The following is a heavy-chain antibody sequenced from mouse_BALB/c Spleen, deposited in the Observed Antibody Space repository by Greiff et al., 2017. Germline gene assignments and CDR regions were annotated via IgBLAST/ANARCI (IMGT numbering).Heavy chain of an antibody. J-gene: IGHJ3*01. CDR3: ARYGSSQAWFAY. V-gene: IGHV1-26*01. D-gene: IGHD1-1*01. CDR2: INPYNGAT. CDR1: GYSFTGYY. Sequence: EVQLQQSGPELVKPGASVKISCKASGYSFTGYYMHWVKQSHVKSLEWIGRINPYNGATSYNQNFKDKASLTVDKSSSTAYMELHSLTSEDSAVYYCARYGSSQAWFAYWGQGTLVTVSA.